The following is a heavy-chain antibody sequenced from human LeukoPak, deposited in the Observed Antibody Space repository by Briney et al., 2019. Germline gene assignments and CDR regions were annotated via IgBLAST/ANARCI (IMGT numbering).Heavy chain of an antibody. CDR1: GFTFSSYA. Sequence: PGGSLRLSCAASGFTFSSYAMSWVRQAPGKGLEWVSSISSSSSYIYYADSVKGRFTISRDNAKNTLYLQMNSLRAEDTAVYYCARVFRDFWSGYALDYWGQGTLVTVSS. V-gene: IGHV3-21*01. D-gene: IGHD3-3*01. CDR2: ISSSSSYI. CDR3: ARVFRDFWSGYALDY. J-gene: IGHJ4*02.